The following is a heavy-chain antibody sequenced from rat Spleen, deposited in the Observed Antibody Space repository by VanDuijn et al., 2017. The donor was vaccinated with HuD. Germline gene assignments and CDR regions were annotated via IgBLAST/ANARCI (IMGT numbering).Heavy chain of an antibody. CDR3: ARNYGGSPFDY. Sequence: EVQLVESGGGLVQPGRSLKLSCAASGFTFSNYGMAWVYQAPTQGLEWVAYISSHSGTIYYADTVKDRFTISRDYAKNTLYLQLSSLRSEDTALYYCARNYGGSPFDYWGQGVTVTVSS. J-gene: IGHJ2*01. CDR2: ISSHSGTI. CDR1: GFTFSNYG. D-gene: IGHD1-11*01. V-gene: IGHV5-34*01.